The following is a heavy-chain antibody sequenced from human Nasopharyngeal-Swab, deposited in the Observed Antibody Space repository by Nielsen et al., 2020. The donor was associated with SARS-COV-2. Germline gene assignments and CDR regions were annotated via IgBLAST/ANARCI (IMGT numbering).Heavy chain of an antibody. CDR2: ISYDGSNK. J-gene: IGHJ4*02. V-gene: IGHV3-30*18. Sequence: WIRQPPGKGLEWVAVISYDGSNKYYADSVKGRFTISRDNSKNTLYLQMNSLRAEDTAVYYCAKSSSWYVGYFDYWGQGTLVTVSS. CDR3: AKSSSWYVGYFDY. D-gene: IGHD6-13*01.